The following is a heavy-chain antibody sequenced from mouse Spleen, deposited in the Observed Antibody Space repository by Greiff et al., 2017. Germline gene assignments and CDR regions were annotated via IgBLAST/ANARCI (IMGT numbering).Heavy chain of an antibody. CDR2: INPYNGGT. CDR3: ARHYRYGGYYAMDY. Sequence: EVHLVESGPELVKPGASMKISCKASGYSFTGYTMNWVKQSHGKNLEWIGLINPYNGGTSYNQKFKGKATLTVNKSSSTAYMELRSLTSEDSAVYYCARHYRYGGYYAMDYWGQGTSVTVSS. V-gene: IGHV1-22*01. D-gene: IGHD2-14*01. CDR1: GYSFTGYT. J-gene: IGHJ4*01.